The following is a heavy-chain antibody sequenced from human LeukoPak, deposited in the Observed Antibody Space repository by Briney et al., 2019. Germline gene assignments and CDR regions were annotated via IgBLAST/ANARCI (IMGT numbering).Heavy chain of an antibody. D-gene: IGHD1-1*01. J-gene: IGHJ4*02. V-gene: IGHV3-48*03. CDR3: AREKASTTGTTDYDY. CDR2: ISTSGSTL. Sequence: PGGSLRLSCAASGFTFRSYEMNWVRQAPGKGLEWVSYISTSGSTLYYADSVKGRFTISRDNAKNSLFLQMNSLRAGDTVVYYCAREKASTTGTTDYDYWGQGTLVTVSS. CDR1: GFTFRSYE.